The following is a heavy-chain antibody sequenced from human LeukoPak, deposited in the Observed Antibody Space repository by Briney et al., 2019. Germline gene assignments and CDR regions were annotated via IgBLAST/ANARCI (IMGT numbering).Heavy chain of an antibody. V-gene: IGHV3-30*18. J-gene: IGHJ6*04. D-gene: IGHD3-10*02. CDR3: AELGITMIGGV. CDR1: GFTFSSYG. Sequence: PGRSLRLSCAASGFTFSSYGMHWVRQAPGKGLEWVTVISYDGSNKYYADSVKGRFTISRDNSKNTVFLQMNSLRAEDTAVYYCAELGITMIGGVWGKGTTVTISS. CDR2: ISYDGSNK.